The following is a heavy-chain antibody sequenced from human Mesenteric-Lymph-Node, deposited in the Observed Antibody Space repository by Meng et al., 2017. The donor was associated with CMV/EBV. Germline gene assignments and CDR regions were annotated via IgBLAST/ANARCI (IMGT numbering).Heavy chain of an antibody. CDR1: FTFSSYS. J-gene: IGHJ5*02. CDR2: ISSSSSYI. Sequence: FTFSSYSMNWVRQAPGKGLEWVSSISSSSSYIYYADSVKGRFTISRDNAKNSLYLQMNSLRAEDTAVYYCARGDSSSWYIKNWFDPWGQGTLVTVSS. CDR3: ARGDSSSWYIKNWFDP. D-gene: IGHD6-13*01. V-gene: IGHV3-21*01.